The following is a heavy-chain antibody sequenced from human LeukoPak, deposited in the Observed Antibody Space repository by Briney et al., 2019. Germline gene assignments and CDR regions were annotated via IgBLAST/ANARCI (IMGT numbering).Heavy chain of an antibody. CDR1: GGSISSGSYY. V-gene: IGHV4-61*02. CDR2: IYTSGST. J-gene: IGHJ4*02. CDR3: AREDYGDYVVDY. Sequence: PSQTLSLTCTVSGGSISSGSYYWSWIRQPAGKGLEWIGRIYTSGSTNYNPSLKSRVTISVDTSKYQFSLKLSPVTAADTAVYYCAREDYGDYVVDYWGQGTLVTVSS. D-gene: IGHD4-17*01.